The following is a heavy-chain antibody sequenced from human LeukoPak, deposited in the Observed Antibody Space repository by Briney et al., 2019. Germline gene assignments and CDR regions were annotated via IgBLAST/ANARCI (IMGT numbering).Heavy chain of an antibody. J-gene: IGHJ4*02. CDR2: IYYSGST. CDR3: ARVIAAARSKIDY. CDR1: GDSISTSNSY. V-gene: IGHV4-39*07. Sequence: SETLSLTCTVSGDSISTSNSYWGWIRQPPVKGLEWIGSIYYSGSTYYNPSLKSRVTISVDTSKNQFSLKLSSVTAADTAVYYCARVIAAARSKIDYWGQGTLVTVSS. D-gene: IGHD6-13*01.